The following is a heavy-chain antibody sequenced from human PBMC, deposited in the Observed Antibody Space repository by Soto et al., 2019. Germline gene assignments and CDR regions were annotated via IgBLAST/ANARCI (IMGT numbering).Heavy chain of an antibody. Sequence: GGSLRLSCAASGFTFSSYWMSWVRQAPGKGLEWVANIKQDGSEKYYVDSVKGRFTITRDNAKNSLYLQMNSLRAEATDVYYCAREGPLSSSYGYYFDYWGQGTLVTVSS. V-gene: IGHV3-7*03. CDR2: IKQDGSEK. CDR3: AREGPLSSSYGYYFDY. J-gene: IGHJ4*02. D-gene: IGHD5-18*01. CDR1: GFTFSSYW.